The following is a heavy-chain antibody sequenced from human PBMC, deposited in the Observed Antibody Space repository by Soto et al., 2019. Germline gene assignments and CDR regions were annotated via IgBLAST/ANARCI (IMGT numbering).Heavy chain of an antibody. CDR3: ARGPYDFWSGAYYYFAMDV. CDR1: GYTFTNNG. V-gene: IGHV1-18*04. CDR2: ISPYNDNA. Sequence: QVQLVQSGAEVKKPGASVKVSCKASGYTFTNNGITWVRQAPGQGLEWMGWISPYNDNANNAQKFQGRITMTTDTSTSTAYMELRSLRSDDTAVYYCARGPYDFWSGAYYYFAMDVWGQGTTGTVSS. D-gene: IGHD3-3*01. J-gene: IGHJ6*02.